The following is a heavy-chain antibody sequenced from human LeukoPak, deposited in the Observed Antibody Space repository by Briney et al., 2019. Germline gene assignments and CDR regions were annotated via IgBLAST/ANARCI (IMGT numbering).Heavy chain of an antibody. D-gene: IGHD3-22*01. CDR1: GGTFSSYA. V-gene: IGHV1-69*04. CDR2: IIPILGIA. J-gene: IGHJ4*02. CDR3: ARDPYYYDSSGYYKN. Sequence: SVKVSRKASGGTFSSYAISWVRQAPGQGLEWMGRIIPILGIANYAQKFQGRVTITADKSTSTAYMELSSLRSEDTAVYYCARDPYYYDSSGYYKNWGQGTLVTVSS.